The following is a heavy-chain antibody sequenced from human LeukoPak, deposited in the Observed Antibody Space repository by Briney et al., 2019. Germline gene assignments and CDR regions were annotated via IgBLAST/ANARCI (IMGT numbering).Heavy chain of an antibody. J-gene: IGHJ4*02. CDR2: IGGSGGST. D-gene: IGHD6-13*01. V-gene: IGHV3-23*01. CDR3: ANLYSRARGDY. Sequence: GRSLRLSCAASGFTFSGYAMSWVRQAPGKGLEWVSAIGGSGGSTYYADSVKGRFTISRDNSKNTLYLQMNSLRAEDTAVYYCANLYSRARGDYWGQGTLVTVSS. CDR1: GFTFSGYA.